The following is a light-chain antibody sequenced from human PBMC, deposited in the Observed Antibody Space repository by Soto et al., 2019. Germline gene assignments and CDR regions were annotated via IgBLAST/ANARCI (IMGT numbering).Light chain of an antibody. CDR3: HKYNSAPLT. CDR2: AAS. Sequence: DIQMTQSPSSLSASVEDRVTITCRARQGISNNLVWYQQKPGKVPKLLNYAASTLQSGVPSRFSGSGSGTDFSLTISSLQPEDGASYYCHKYNSAPLTFGGGTKVEIK. V-gene: IGKV1-27*01. CDR1: QGISNN. J-gene: IGKJ4*01.